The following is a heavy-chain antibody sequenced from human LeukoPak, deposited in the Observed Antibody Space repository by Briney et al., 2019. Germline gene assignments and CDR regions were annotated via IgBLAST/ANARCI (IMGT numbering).Heavy chain of an antibody. D-gene: IGHD6-19*01. J-gene: IGHJ4*02. Sequence: GGSLRLSCAASGSTFSSYSMNWVRQAPGKGLEWVSSISSSSSYIYYADSVKGRFTISRDNAKNSLYLQMNSLRAEDTAVYYCARGPWLVRAVDYWGQGTLVTVSS. CDR1: GSTFSSYS. V-gene: IGHV3-21*01. CDR3: ARGPWLVRAVDY. CDR2: ISSSSSYI.